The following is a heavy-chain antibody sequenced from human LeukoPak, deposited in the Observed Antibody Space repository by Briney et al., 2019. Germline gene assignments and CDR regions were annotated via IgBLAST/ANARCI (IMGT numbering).Heavy chain of an antibody. CDR3: AKDPSPLYYYDSSGTEDAFDI. Sequence: GGSLRLSCAASGFTFSSYAMSWVRQAPGMGLEWVSAISGSGGSTYYADSVKGRFTISRDNSKNTLYLQMNSLRAEDTAVYYCAKDPSPLYYYDSSGTEDAFDIWGQGTMVTVSS. D-gene: IGHD3-22*01. CDR1: GFTFSSYA. J-gene: IGHJ3*02. CDR2: ISGSGGST. V-gene: IGHV3-23*01.